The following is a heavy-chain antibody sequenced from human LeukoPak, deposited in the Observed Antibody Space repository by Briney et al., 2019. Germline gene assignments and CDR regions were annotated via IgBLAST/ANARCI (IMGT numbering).Heavy chain of an antibody. CDR2: INPNSGGT. J-gene: IGHJ3*02. Sequence: ASVKVSCKASGYTFAGYYMHWVRQAPGQGLEWMGWINPNSGGTNYAQKFQGRVTMTRDTSISTAYMELSRLRSDDTAVYYCARGPGIVGAGGAFDIWGQGTMVTVSS. CDR3: ARGPGIVGAGGAFDI. CDR1: GYTFAGYY. D-gene: IGHD1-26*01. V-gene: IGHV1-2*02.